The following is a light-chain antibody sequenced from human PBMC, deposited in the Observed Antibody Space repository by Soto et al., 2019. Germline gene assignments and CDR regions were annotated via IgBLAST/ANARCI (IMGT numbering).Light chain of an antibody. CDR3: QHYGRSPYT. J-gene: IGKJ2*01. CDR1: QSVSSNY. V-gene: IGKV3-20*01. Sequence: IVLTQSPDTLSLSPGERATLSCRASQSVSSNYLAWYHQKPGQAPRLLIYGASSRATGIPDRFSGSGSGTDFTLTISRLEPEDFSVYYCQHYGRSPYTFGQGTKVEIK. CDR2: GAS.